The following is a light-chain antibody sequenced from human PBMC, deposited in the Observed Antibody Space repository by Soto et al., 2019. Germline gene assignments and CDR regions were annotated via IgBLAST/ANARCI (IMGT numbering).Light chain of an antibody. V-gene: IGKV1-5*01. Sequence: DIQMTQSPSTLSASVGDRVTITCRASQSISSGLAWYQQKPGKAPKLLIYDASSLESGVPSRFSGSGSGTELTLTISILQPDDFATYYGQQYNSYSSWTFGQGNKVEIK. J-gene: IGKJ1*01. CDR2: DAS. CDR3: QQYNSYSSWT. CDR1: QSISSG.